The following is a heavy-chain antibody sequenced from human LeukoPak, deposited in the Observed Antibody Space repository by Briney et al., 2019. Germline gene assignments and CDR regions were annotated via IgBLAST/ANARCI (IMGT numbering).Heavy chain of an antibody. CDR3: ARDWVGATDY. D-gene: IGHD1-26*01. Sequence: GGSLRLSCAASGFTFSSYWMSCVRQAPGKGLEWVANKKQEGSEKYYVDSVKGRFTISRDNAKNSLYLQMNSLRAEDTAVYYCARDWVGATDYWGQGTLVTVSS. CDR1: GFTFSSYW. J-gene: IGHJ4*02. V-gene: IGHV3-7*01. CDR2: KKQEGSEK.